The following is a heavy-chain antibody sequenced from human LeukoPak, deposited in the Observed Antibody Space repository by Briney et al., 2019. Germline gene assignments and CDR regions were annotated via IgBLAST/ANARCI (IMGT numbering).Heavy chain of an antibody. CDR3: ATSSIAARDPRKNAFDI. J-gene: IGHJ3*02. Sequence: GASVKVSCKASGYTFTTYYMYWVRQAPGQGLEWMGIISLGVGSTNYAQKFQGRTTMTRDMSTSTVYMDLSSLRSEDTAVYYCATSSIAARDPRKNAFDIWGQGTMVTVSS. D-gene: IGHD6-6*01. CDR1: GYTFTTYY. CDR2: ISLGVGST. V-gene: IGHV1-46*01.